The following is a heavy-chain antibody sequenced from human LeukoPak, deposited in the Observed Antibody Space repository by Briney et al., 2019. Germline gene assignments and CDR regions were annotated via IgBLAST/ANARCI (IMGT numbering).Heavy chain of an antibody. CDR3: ASRDVERGDFDY. CDR2: IYYSGST. D-gene: IGHD5-24*01. V-gene: IGHV4-59*12. J-gene: IGHJ4*02. CDR1: GGSISNKY. Sequence: SETLSLTCTVSGGSISNKYWSWIRQPPGKGLEWIGYIYYSGSTNYNPSLKSRVTISVDTSKNQFSLKLSSVTAADTAVYYCASRDVERGDFDYWGQGTLVTVSS.